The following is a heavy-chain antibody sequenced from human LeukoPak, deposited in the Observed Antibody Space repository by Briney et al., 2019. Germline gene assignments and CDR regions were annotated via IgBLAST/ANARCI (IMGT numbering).Heavy chain of an antibody. CDR1: GFTFSSYS. J-gene: IGHJ4*02. Sequence: GGSLRLSCEASGFTFSSYSMNWVRQAPGKGLEWVSYISSSSSDIYYADSVKGRFTISRDNAKSSLSLQMNGLRDEDTAVYYCARGDYYASGTYDIDYWGQGTLVTVSS. CDR2: ISSSSSDI. D-gene: IGHD3-10*01. V-gene: IGHV3-48*02. CDR3: ARGDYYASGTYDIDY.